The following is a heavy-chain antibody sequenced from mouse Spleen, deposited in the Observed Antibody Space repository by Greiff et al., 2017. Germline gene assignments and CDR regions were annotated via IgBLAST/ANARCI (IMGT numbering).Heavy chain of an antibody. CDR3: SRRAMVRRDRDMDY. J-gene: IGHJ4*01. CDR1: GYTFSSYW. Sequence: QVQLQQPGAELVKPGASVKMSCKASGYTFSSYWMNWVKQRPGQGLEWIGQIHPGGGDTNYNGKFKGKATLTADKSSSTAYMQLSSLTSEDSAVYDCSRRAMVRRDRDMDYWGQGTSVTVSS. D-gene: IGHD2-2*01. CDR2: IHPGGGDT. V-gene: IGHV1-80*01.